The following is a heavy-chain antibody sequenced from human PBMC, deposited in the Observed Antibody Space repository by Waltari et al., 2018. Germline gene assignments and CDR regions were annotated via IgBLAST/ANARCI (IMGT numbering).Heavy chain of an antibody. V-gene: IGHV3-7*01. CDR2: IKQDGSEK. J-gene: IGHJ3*02. CDR1: GMTFSNYW. Sequence: EVQLVESGGGSVEPGGSLRLSCAASGMTFSNYWSNWVRQAPGKGLEWGANIKQDGSEKNYVDSVEGRFTISRDNPKNTMFLQMNSLRPDDTAIYYCASIFAGTAVTTIQPIDIWGQGTMVTVSS. D-gene: IGHD4-17*01. CDR3: ASIFAGTAVTTIQPIDI.